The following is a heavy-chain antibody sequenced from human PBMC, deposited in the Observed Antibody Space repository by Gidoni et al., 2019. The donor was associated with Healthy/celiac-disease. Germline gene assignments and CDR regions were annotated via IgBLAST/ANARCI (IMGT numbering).Heavy chain of an antibody. Sequence: QLQLQLSAAGLFPPSETLSLTFAVYGGSFSGYYWSWIRQPPGKGLEWIGEINHSGSTNSNPSLKSRVTISVDTAKNQFALKLSSVTAADTAVYYCARGPVTTGFQHWGQAPWSPSPQ. CDR3: ARGPVTTGFQH. CDR1: GGSFSGYY. J-gene: IGHJ1*01. D-gene: IGHD4-17*01. CDR2: INHSGST. V-gene: IGHV4-34*01.